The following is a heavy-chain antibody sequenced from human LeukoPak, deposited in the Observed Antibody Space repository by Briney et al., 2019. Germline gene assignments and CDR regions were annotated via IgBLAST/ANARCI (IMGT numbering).Heavy chain of an antibody. Sequence: TSETLSLTCTVSGGSISSYYWSWIRQPPGKGLEWIGYIYYSGSTNYNPSLKSRVTISVDTSKNQFSLELSSVTAADTAVYYCARVGRLGYCSGGSCYSFWFDPWGQGTLVTVSS. CDR1: GGSISSYY. J-gene: IGHJ5*02. D-gene: IGHD2-15*01. CDR2: IYYSGST. V-gene: IGHV4-59*01. CDR3: ARVGRLGYCSGGSCYSFWFDP.